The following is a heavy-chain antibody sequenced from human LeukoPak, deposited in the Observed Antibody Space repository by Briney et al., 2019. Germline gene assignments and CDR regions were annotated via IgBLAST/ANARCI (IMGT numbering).Heavy chain of an antibody. CDR3: ARVYYYDSSGNSYFDY. CDR1: GGSFSNYY. V-gene: IGHV4-59*01. Sequence: PSETLSLTCAVYGGSFSNYYWSWIRQPPGKGLEWIGYIYYSGSTNYNPSLKSRVTISVDTSKNQFSLKLSSVTAADTAVYYCARVYYYDSSGNSYFDYWGQGTLVTVSS. J-gene: IGHJ4*02. D-gene: IGHD3-22*01. CDR2: IYYSGST.